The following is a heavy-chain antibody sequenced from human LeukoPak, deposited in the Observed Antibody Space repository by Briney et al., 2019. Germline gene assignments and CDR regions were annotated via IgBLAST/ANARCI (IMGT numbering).Heavy chain of an antibody. CDR3: ARVNYDFWSGYYPGGKYNWFDP. CDR2: IYYSGST. V-gene: IGHV4-30-2*05. J-gene: IGHJ5*02. CDR1: GGSISSGGYS. D-gene: IGHD3-3*01. Sequence: PQTLSLTCAVSGGSISSGGYSWSWIRQPPGKGLEWIGYIYYSGSTYYNPSLKSRVTISVDTSKNQFSLKLSSVTAADTAVYYCARVNYDFWSGYYPGGKYNWFDPWGQGTLVTVSS.